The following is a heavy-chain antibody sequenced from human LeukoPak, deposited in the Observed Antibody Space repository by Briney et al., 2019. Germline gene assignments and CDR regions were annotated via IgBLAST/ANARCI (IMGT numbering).Heavy chain of an antibody. V-gene: IGHV4-59*08. CDR2: IYYSGST. CDR3: ARGAAAGSH. Sequence: SETLSLTCTVSGGSISSYYWSWIRQPPGKGLEWIGYIYYSGSTNYNPSLKGRVTISVDTSKNQFSLKLSSVTAADTAVYYRARGAAAGSHWGQGTLVTVSS. J-gene: IGHJ4*02. CDR1: GGSISSYY. D-gene: IGHD6-13*01.